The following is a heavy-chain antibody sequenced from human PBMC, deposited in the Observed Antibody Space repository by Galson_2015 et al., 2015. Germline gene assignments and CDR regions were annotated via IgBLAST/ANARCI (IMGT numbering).Heavy chain of an antibody. CDR1: GGSISSSNW. V-gene: IGHV4-4*02. CDR3: ARAHYYEKNFEL. CDR2: IYHSGST. Sequence: ETLSLTCAVSGGSISSSNWWSWVRQPPGKGLEWIGEIYHSGSTNYNPSLKSRVTISVDKSKNQFSLKLSSVTAADTAVYYRARAHYYEKNFELWGRGTLVTVSS. D-gene: IGHD3-22*01. J-gene: IGHJ2*01.